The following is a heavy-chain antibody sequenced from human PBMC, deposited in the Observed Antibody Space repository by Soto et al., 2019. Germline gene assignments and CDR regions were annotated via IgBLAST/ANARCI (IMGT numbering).Heavy chain of an antibody. Sequence: QVQLMQSGAEVKKPGASVKVSCKASGNTFTNYYIHWVRQAPGQGLEWMGTINPSGGHTTYAQKFLARVTTTRGTSTSTLYMELTSLRSEDTAVYYCARGGHVVVVTAAFDYWGQGTLVTVSS. J-gene: IGHJ4*02. D-gene: IGHD2-21*02. V-gene: IGHV1-46*01. CDR1: GNTFTNYY. CDR2: INPSGGHT. CDR3: ARGGHVVVVTAAFDY.